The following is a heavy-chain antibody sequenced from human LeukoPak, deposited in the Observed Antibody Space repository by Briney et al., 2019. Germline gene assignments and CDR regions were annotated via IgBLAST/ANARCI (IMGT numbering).Heavy chain of an antibody. D-gene: IGHD3-16*01. Sequence: GGSLRLSCAASGFTFSSCGMHWVRQAPGKGLEWVAFIRYDGSNKYYADSVKGRSTISRDNSKNTLYLQMNSLRAEDTAVYYCAKEKKIMITYHYFDYWGQGTLVTVSS. J-gene: IGHJ4*02. CDR1: GFTFSSCG. V-gene: IGHV3-30*02. CDR2: IRYDGSNK. CDR3: AKEKKIMITYHYFDY.